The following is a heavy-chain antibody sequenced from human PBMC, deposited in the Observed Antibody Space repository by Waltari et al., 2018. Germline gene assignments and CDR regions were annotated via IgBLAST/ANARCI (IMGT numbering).Heavy chain of an antibody. CDR1: GFTFSSYW. CDR2: IKQDGSEK. Sequence: EVQLVASGGGLVQPGGSLRLSCAASGFTFSSYWMTWLRQAPGKGLEWVANIKQDGSEKYYVDSVKGRFTISRDNAKNSLYLQMNSLRAEDTAVYYCAREGGSGWYEADYWGQGTLVTVSS. V-gene: IGHV3-7*04. D-gene: IGHD6-19*01. J-gene: IGHJ4*02. CDR3: AREGGSGWYEADY.